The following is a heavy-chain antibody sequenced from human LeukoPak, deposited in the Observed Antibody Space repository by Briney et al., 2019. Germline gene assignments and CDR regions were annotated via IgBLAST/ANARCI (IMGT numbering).Heavy chain of an antibody. Sequence: GGSLRLSCAASGFTVSSNYMSWVRQAPGKGLEWVSVIYSGGSTYYADSVKGRFTISRDNSKNTLYLQMNSLRAEDTAVYYCAKALQGLDAFDIWGQGTMVTVSS. CDR3: AKALQGLDAFDI. V-gene: IGHV3-53*05. CDR1: GFTVSSNY. J-gene: IGHJ3*02. CDR2: IYSGGST.